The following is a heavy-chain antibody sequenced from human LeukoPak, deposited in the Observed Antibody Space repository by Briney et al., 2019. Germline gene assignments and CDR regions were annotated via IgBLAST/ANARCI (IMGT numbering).Heavy chain of an antibody. D-gene: IGHD3-22*01. CDR2: ISDSGGST. J-gene: IGHJ4*02. Sequence: GGSLRLSCAVSGITLSNYGMSWVRQAPGKGLEWVAGISDSGGSTNYADSVKGRFTISRDNPKNTLYLQMNSLRVEDTAVYFCAKRGVVIRVILVGFHKEAYYFDSWGQGAWVTVSS. CDR3: AKRGVVIRVILVGFHKEAYYFDS. V-gene: IGHV3-23*01. CDR1: GITLSNYG.